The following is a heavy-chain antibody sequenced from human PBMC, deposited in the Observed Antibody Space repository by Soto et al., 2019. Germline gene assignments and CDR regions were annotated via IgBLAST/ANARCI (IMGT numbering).Heavy chain of an antibody. CDR2: IYPSDSDT. D-gene: IGHD3-3*01. CDR3: ARGGVSTRSFDY. CDR1: GYSFACYW. V-gene: IGHV5-51*01. J-gene: IGHJ4*02. Sequence: WESLTISCKCSGYSFACYWIDWVRQMPGKGLELMGIIYPSDSDTRYRPSFQGQVTISADKSISSAYLRWSSLRASDTAMYYCARGGVSTRSFDYWGQGTPVTGSS.